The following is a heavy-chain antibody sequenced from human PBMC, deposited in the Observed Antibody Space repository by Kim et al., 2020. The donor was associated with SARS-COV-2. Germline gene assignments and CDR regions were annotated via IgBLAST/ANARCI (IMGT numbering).Heavy chain of an antibody. V-gene: IGHV4-59*01. Sequence: SETLSLTCTVSGGSISSYYWSWIRQPPGKGLEWIGYIYYSGSTNYNPSLKSRVTISVDTSKNQFSLKLSSVTAADTAVYYCASSIAVAGTRVDYWGQGTLVTVSS. J-gene: IGHJ4*02. CDR3: ASSIAVAGTRVDY. CDR1: GGSISSYY. D-gene: IGHD6-19*01. CDR2: IYYSGST.